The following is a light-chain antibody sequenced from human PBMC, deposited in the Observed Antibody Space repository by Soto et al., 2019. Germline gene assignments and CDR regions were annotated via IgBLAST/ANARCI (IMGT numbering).Light chain of an antibody. CDR2: GVS. Sequence: ERIMTQSPATLSVSPGERATLSCRASQSVGTNIAWYRQKPGQAPRLLIYGVSARATGIPDRFSGGGSGTEFTLTFSSLQSEDFAVYYCQQYNQWPITFGQGTRLE. CDR3: QQYNQWPIT. J-gene: IGKJ5*01. V-gene: IGKV3-15*01. CDR1: QSVGTN.